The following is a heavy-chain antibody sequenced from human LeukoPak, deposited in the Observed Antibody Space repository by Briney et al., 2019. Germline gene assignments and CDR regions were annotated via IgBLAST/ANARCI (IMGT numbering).Heavy chain of an antibody. CDR1: GGSFSGYY. D-gene: IGHD5-24*01. J-gene: IGHJ4*02. Sequence: SETLSLTCAVYGGSFSGYYWSWTRQPPGKGLEWIGEINHSGNTNYNPSLKSRVTISVDTSKNQFSLKLSSVTAADTAVYYCARGRPTDGYNYWGNYYFDYWGQGTLVTVSS. CDR3: ARGRPTDGYNYWGNYYFDY. CDR2: INHSGNT. V-gene: IGHV4-34*01.